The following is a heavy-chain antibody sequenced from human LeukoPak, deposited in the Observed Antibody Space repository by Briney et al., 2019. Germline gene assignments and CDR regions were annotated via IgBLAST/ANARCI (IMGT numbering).Heavy chain of an antibody. CDR3: ARGDGAAGRVFDY. J-gene: IGHJ4*02. CDR1: GYTFTSYG. CDR2: ISGYNGNT. D-gene: IGHD6-13*01. V-gene: IGHV1-18*01. Sequence: GASVKVSCKASGYTFTSYGISWVRQAPGQGLEWMGWISGYNGNTNYAQKFQGRVTMTGDTSTSTVYMELSSLRSEDTAVYYCARGDGAAGRVFDYWGQGTLVNVPS.